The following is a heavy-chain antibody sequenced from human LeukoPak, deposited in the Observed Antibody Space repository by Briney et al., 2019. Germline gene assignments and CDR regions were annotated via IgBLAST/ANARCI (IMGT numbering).Heavy chain of an antibody. CDR3: ARDNIAETGAFDI. CDR2: IYHSGST. CDR1: GGSISSSNW. Sequence: PSETLSLTCAVSGGSISSSNWWSWVRQPPGMGLEWIGEIYHSGSTNYNPSLKSRVTISVDKSKNQFSLKVSSVTAADTAVYYCARDNIAETGAFDIWGQGTMVTVSS. V-gene: IGHV4-4*02. J-gene: IGHJ3*02. D-gene: IGHD2/OR15-2a*01.